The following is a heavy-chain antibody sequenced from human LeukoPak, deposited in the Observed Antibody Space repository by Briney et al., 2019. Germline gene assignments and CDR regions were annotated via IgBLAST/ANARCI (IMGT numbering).Heavy chain of an antibody. J-gene: IGHJ4*02. Sequence: PGASLRLSCAASGFTFSSYSTNWVRQAPGKGLEWVSYISSSSSTIYYADSVKRRFTISRDNAKNSLYLQMNSLRAEDTAVYYCAREGYYYGSGSYLDYWGQGTLVTVSS. D-gene: IGHD3-10*01. V-gene: IGHV3-48*01. CDR1: GFTFSSYS. CDR3: AREGYYYGSGSYLDY. CDR2: ISSSSSTI.